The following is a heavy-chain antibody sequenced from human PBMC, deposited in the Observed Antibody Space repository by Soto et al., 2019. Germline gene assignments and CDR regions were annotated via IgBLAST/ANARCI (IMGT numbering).Heavy chain of an antibody. J-gene: IGHJ3*02. CDR2: IKQDGSEK. CDR3: ARDRPDSMIVVVITTSDDDAFDI. CDR1: GFTFSSYW. Sequence: GGSLRLSCAASGFTFSSYWMSWVRQAPEKGLEWVANIKQDGSEKYYVDSVKGRFTISRDNAKNSLYLQMNSLRAEDTAVYYCARDRPDSMIVVVITTSDDDAFDIWGQGTMVTVSS. V-gene: IGHV3-7*05. D-gene: IGHD3-22*01.